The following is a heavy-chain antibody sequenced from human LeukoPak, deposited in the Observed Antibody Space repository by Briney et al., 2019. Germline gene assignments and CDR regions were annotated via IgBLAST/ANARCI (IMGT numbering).Heavy chain of an antibody. D-gene: IGHD2-21*02. J-gene: IGHJ3*02. CDR1: GGTFNSYA. CDR3: ARGINLLDSYDCGGDCYKDAFDI. V-gene: IGHV1-69*05. CDR2: IIPIFGTA. Sequence: SVKVSCKASGGTFNSYAISWVRQAPGQGLEWMGRIIPIFGTANYAQKFQGRVTITTDESTSTAYMVLSSLRSEDTAVYYCARGINLLDSYDCGGDCYKDAFDIWGQGTMVTVSS.